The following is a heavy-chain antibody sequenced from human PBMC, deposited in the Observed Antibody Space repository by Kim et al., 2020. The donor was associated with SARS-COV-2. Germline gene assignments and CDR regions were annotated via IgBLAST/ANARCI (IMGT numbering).Heavy chain of an antibody. CDR1: GGSFSGYY. D-gene: IGHD4-17*01. Sequence: SETLSLTCAVYGGSFSGYYWSWIRQPPGKGLEWIGEINHSGSTNYNPSLKSRVTISVDTSKNQFSLKLSSVTAADTAVYYCARGRGGTTVVTLGLGYYYYDDMDVWGQGTTFTVS. J-gene: IGHJ6*02. CDR2: INHSGST. V-gene: IGHV4-34*01. CDR3: ARGRGGTTVVTLGLGYYYYDDMDV.